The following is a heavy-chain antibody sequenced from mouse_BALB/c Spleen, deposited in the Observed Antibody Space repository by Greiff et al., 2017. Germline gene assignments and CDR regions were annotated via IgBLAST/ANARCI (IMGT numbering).Heavy chain of an antibody. V-gene: IGHV1-18*01. Sequence: EVQLQQSGPELVKPGASVKIPCKASGYTFTDYNMDWVKQSHGKSLEWIGDINPNNGGTIYNQKFKGKATLTVDKSSSPAYMELRSLTSEDTAVYYCARDYGSSYAMDDWGQGTSVTVSS. CDR1: GYTFTDYN. CDR3: ARDYGSSYAMDD. J-gene: IGHJ4*01. D-gene: IGHD1-1*01. CDR2: INPNNGGT.